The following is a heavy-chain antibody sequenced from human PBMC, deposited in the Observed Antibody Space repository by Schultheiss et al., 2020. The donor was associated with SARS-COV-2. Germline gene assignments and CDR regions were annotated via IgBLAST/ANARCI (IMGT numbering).Heavy chain of an antibody. V-gene: IGHV4-34*01. Sequence: SETLSLTCAVYGGSFSGYYWSWIRQPPGKGLEWIGEINHSGSTNYNPSLKSRVTMSVDTSKNQFSLKLSSVTAADTAVYYCARGGIPAAIRGWFDPWGQGTLVTVSS. J-gene: IGHJ5*02. CDR1: GGSFSGYY. D-gene: IGHD2-2*01. CDR3: ARGGIPAAIRGWFDP. CDR2: INHSGST.